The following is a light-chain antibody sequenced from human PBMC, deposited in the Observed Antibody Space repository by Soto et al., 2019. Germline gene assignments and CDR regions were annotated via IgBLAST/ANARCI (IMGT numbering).Light chain of an antibody. V-gene: IGKV3-15*01. J-gene: IGKJ2*01. CDR3: QQYNNWPPRYT. CDR2: AAS. Sequence: EIVMTQSPANLSLSLGERATLSCRASQSISRNLAWYHQRPGQAPRLLIYAASTRATGIPARFSGSGSGTDFTLTISGLQSEDFGVYFCQQYNNWPPRYTFGQGTKLEIK. CDR1: QSISRN.